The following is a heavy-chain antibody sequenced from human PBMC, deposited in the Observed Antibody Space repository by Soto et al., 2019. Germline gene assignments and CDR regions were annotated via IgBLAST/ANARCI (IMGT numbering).Heavy chain of an antibody. J-gene: IGHJ6*02. D-gene: IGHD3-10*01. Sequence: EVHLLESGGGLVQPGGSLRLSCAASGFTFSNYAMTWVRQAPGKGLEWVSVISGTGGGTNNADSAKDRFTTSRDNSKKTLYLQMNSLRAEDTAVYYCAKRAFYGSGIPNYYGMDVWGQWTAVTVSS. CDR2: ISGTGGGT. V-gene: IGHV3-23*01. CDR1: GFTFSNYA. CDR3: AKRAFYGSGIPNYYGMDV.